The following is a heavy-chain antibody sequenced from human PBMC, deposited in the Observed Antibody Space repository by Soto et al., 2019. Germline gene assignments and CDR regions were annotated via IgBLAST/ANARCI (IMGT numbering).Heavy chain of an antibody. CDR1: GFTFSSYG. CDR3: AREPRYCRGGSCSITGDAYDI. Sequence: GGSLRLSCAASGFTFSSYGMHWVRQAPGKGLEWVAVISYDGSNKYYADSVRGRFSLSRDISDNTLHLQMNNLRVEDTAVYYCAREPRYCRGGSCSITGDAYDIWGQGTMVTVSS. V-gene: IGHV3-30*03. D-gene: IGHD2-15*01. CDR2: ISYDGSNK. J-gene: IGHJ3*02.